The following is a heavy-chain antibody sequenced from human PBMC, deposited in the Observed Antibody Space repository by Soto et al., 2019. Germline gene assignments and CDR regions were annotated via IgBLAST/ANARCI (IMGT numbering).Heavy chain of an antibody. D-gene: IGHD6-19*01. CDR2: VTGSGDKI. V-gene: IGHV3-23*01. CDR1: GVTFSDYA. CDR3: GKDLHSSDWYGNWFDP. J-gene: IGHJ5*02. Sequence: GGSLRLSCAASGVTFSDYAMAWVRQAPGKGLEWVSAVTGSGDKIYYADSLKGRFTISRDNSENTLYLQMNSLRAEDTALYYCGKDLHSSDWYGNWFDPWGQGTLVTVSS.